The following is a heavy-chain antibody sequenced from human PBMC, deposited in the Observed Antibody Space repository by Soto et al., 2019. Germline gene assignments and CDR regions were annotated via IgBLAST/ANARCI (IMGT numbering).Heavy chain of an antibody. Sequence: SETLSLTCAVYGGSFSGYYWSWIRQPPGKGLEWIGEINHSGSTNYNPSLKSRVTISVDTSKNQFSLKLSSVTAADTAVYYCASHSLFTSSDYWGQGTLVTVSS. D-gene: IGHD3-10*01. CDR3: ASHSLFTSSDY. CDR1: GGSFSGYY. J-gene: IGHJ4*02. V-gene: IGHV4-34*01. CDR2: INHSGST.